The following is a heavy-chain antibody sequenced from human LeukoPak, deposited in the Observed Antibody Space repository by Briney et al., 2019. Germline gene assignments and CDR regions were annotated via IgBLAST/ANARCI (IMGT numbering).Heavy chain of an antibody. CDR2: ISAYSSNI. J-gene: IGHJ4*02. V-gene: IGHV3-48*01. Sequence: PGGSLRLSCVASGFTFSSYNMNWVRQTPGKGLEWVSYISAYSSNIYSADSVKGRLTISRDNSKNKLYLQMNSLRAEDTAVYYCAKRLPYSSSWFYFDYWGQGTLVTVSS. CDR1: GFTFSSYN. CDR3: AKRLPYSSSWFYFDY. D-gene: IGHD6-13*01.